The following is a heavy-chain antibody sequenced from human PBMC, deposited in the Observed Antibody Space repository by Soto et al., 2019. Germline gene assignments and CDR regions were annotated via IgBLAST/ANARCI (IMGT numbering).Heavy chain of an antibody. D-gene: IGHD3-10*01. J-gene: IGHJ4*02. Sequence: SETLSLTCTVSGGSISNGAYYWSWIRQPPGKGLEWIGYIYYSGSTNYNPSLRSRVTISVDTSKNQFSLKLNSMTAADTAVYYCARHNYGSGSTYFDYWGQGTLVTVSS. V-gene: IGHV4-61*08. CDR3: ARHNYGSGSTYFDY. CDR2: IYYSGST. CDR1: GGSISNGAYY.